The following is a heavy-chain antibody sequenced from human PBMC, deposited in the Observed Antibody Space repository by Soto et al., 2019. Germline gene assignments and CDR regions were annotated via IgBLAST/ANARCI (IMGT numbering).Heavy chain of an antibody. CDR2: IIPIFGTA. CDR1: GGTFSSYT. D-gene: IGHD2-15*01. V-gene: IGHV1-69*13. J-gene: IGHJ6*02. CDR3: ARDSRKCSGGSCYGDYYYYYGMDV. Sequence: SVKVSCKASGGTFSSYTISWVRQAPGQGLEWMGGIIPIFGTANYAQKFQGRVTITADESTSTAYMELSSLRSEDTAVYYCARDSRKCSGGSCYGDYYYYYGMDVWGQGTTVTVSS.